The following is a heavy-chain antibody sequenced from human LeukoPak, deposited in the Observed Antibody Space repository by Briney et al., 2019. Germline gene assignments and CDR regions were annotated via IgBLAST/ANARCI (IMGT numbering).Heavy chain of an antibody. CDR2: IYYSGST. CDR3: ARLYGDYSHYFDY. J-gene: IGHJ4*02. Sequence: PSETLSLTCTVSGGSISSYYWSWIRQSPGKGLEWIGYIYYSGSTNYNPSLKSRVTISVDTSKNQFSLKLSSVTAADTAVYYCARLYGDYSHYFDYWGQGTLVTVSS. CDR1: GGSISSYY. V-gene: IGHV4-59*08. D-gene: IGHD4-17*01.